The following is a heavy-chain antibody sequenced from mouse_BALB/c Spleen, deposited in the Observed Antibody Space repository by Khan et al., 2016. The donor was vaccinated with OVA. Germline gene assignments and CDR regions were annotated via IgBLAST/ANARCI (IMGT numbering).Heavy chain of an antibody. Sequence: VQLKESGPELVKPGASVKISCKTSGYTFPEFTVHWVKQSLGKSLDWIGVINPKNGDTAYNQKFKGKATLTVDKSSSTAYMEFRSLTSEDSAVYYCARDGGRYWGQGTSVTVAS. CDR3: ARDGGRY. J-gene: IGHJ4*01. CDR1: GYTFPEFT. CDR2: INPKNGDT. D-gene: IGHD3-3*01. V-gene: IGHV1-18*01.